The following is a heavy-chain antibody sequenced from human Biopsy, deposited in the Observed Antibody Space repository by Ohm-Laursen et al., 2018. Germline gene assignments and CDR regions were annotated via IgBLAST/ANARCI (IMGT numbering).Heavy chain of an antibody. CDR1: GFSISSGHY. V-gene: IGHV4-61*01. CDR2: FRFEDRT. J-gene: IGHJ4*02. Sequence: GTLSLTCAVFGFSISSGHYWAWIRQPPGKGLEWIGYFRFEDRTSYNSSLKSRVTISADTSKNQFSLRLSSVTAADTAVYYCALGGGSYVNFDYWGQGTLVTVSS. D-gene: IGHD1-26*01. CDR3: ALGGGSYVNFDY.